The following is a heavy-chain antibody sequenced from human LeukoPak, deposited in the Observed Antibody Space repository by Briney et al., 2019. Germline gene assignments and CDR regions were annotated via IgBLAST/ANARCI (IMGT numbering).Heavy chain of an antibody. Sequence: SVKVSCKASGGTFSSYAISWVRQAPGQGLEWMGGIIPIFGTANYAQKFQGRVTITADKSTSTTYMELRSLRSDDTAVYYCARDRSPRHYYDTRDYHGAADYWGQGTLVTVSS. CDR1: GGTFSSYA. CDR3: ARDRSPRHYYDTRDYHGAADY. V-gene: IGHV1-69*06. CDR2: IIPIFGTA. D-gene: IGHD3-22*01. J-gene: IGHJ4*02.